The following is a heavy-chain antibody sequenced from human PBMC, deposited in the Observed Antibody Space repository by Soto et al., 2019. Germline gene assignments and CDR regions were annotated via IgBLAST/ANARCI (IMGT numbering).Heavy chain of an antibody. CDR3: ARAYTGRLLRRADYYYALDV. V-gene: IGHV3-13*05. Sequence: EVQLVESGGGSVQPGGSLRLACTASGFSFSDYDMHWVRQAPGKGLEWVSTIGAARDPYYTGSVKHRFTISRENARNSMLLQTMSETVGDTAVYYCARAYTGRLLRRADYYYALDVWGHGIKVTVSS. CDR2: IGAARDP. CDR1: GFSFSDYD. J-gene: IGHJ6*02. D-gene: IGHD2-15*01.